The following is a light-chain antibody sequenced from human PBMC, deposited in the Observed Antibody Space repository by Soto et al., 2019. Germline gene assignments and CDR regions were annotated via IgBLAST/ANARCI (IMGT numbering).Light chain of an antibody. Sequence: QSALTHPRSVSGSPGQSVTISCTGTSSDVGRYDYVSWYQQHPGKAPKLIIYDVSERPSGVPDRFSGSKFGNTASLTISGLQAEDEADYSCCSFAGSYTYVFGTGTKVTVL. V-gene: IGLV2-11*01. CDR3: CSFAGSYTYV. CDR1: SSDVGRYDY. CDR2: DVS. J-gene: IGLJ1*01.